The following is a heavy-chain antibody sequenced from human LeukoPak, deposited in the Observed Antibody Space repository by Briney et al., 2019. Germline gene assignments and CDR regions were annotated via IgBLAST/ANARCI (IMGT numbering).Heavy chain of an antibody. Sequence: GGSLRLSCSASGFTFSSYAMSWVRQAPGKGLEWVSAISGSGGSTYYADSVKGRFTISRDNSKNTLYLQMNSLRAEDTAVYYCAKLSPDYYGSGSYYMTRGYYMDVWGKGTTVTVSS. CDR3: AKLSPDYYGSGSYYMTRGYYMDV. J-gene: IGHJ6*03. CDR2: ISGSGGST. V-gene: IGHV3-23*01. D-gene: IGHD3-10*01. CDR1: GFTFSSYA.